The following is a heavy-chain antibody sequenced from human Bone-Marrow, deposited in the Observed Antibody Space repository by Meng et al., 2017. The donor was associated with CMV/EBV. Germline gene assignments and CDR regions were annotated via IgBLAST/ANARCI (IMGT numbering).Heavy chain of an antibody. Sequence: GGSLKISCAASGFTFSSYAMSWVRQAPGKGLEWVSAISGSGGSTYYADSVKGRFTISRDNSKNTLYLQMNSLRAEDTAVYYCAKCLRGRGIYYYYGMDVWGQGTTVTVSS. V-gene: IGHV3-23*01. J-gene: IGHJ6*02. CDR3: AKCLRGRGIYYYYGMDV. D-gene: IGHD3-16*01. CDR2: ISGSGGST. CDR1: GFTFSSYA.